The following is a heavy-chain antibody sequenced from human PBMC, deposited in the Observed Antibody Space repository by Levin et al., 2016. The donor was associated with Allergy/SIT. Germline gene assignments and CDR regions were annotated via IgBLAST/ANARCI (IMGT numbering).Heavy chain of an antibody. D-gene: IGHD1-26*01. J-gene: IGHJ4*02. CDR3: VWGVDQYYFAH. CDR2: IYPGDSDT. CDR1: GNRFSSYW. Sequence: GESLKISCKVSGNRFSSYWIGWVRQMPGKGLEWMGLIYPGDSDTRYSPSFEGQVTISADNYITTAFLQWSSLKASDTAMYYCVWGVDQYYFAHWGQGAPVTVSS. V-gene: IGHV5-51*01.